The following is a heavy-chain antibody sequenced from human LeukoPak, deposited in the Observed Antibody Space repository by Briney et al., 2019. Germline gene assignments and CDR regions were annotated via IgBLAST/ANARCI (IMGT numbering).Heavy chain of an antibody. Sequence: ASVKVSCKASGYTFNTYGISWVRQAPGQRPEWMGWINTDNSNTKYAQKFQGRVTMTTDTSTSTAYMELRSLRSDDTAVYYCAREYCSTTRCYMADYWGQGTLVTVSS. CDR2: INTDNSNT. CDR3: AREYCSTTRCYMADY. V-gene: IGHV1-18*01. J-gene: IGHJ4*02. CDR1: GYTFNTYG. D-gene: IGHD2-2*01.